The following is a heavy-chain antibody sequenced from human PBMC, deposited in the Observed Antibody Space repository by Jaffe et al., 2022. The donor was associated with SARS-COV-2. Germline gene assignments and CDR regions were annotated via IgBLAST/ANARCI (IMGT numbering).Heavy chain of an antibody. D-gene: IGHD2-15*01. Sequence: EVQLLESGGGLVQPGGSLRLSCAASGFIFSNYAMNWVRQAPGKGLEWVSAITGSDAGTYYADSVKGRFTISRDNSKNTLFLQMNSLRAEDTAIYYCAKGRSFMVVSCTNYWGQGTLVTVSS. J-gene: IGHJ4*02. CDR3: AKGRSFMVVSCTNY. CDR2: ITGSDAGT. V-gene: IGHV3-23*01. CDR1: GFIFSNYA.